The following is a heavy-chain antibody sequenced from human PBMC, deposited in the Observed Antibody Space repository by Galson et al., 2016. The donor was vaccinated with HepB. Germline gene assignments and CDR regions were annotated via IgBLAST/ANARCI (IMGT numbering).Heavy chain of an antibody. V-gene: IGHV6-1*01. CDR1: GDSVSSNNAA. J-gene: IGHJ3*02. Sequence: CAISGDSVSSNNAAWHWTRQSPSRGLEWLGRTYYRSKWYKEYTLSVKSRVTINPDTSKNQFSLQLNSVTPEDTAVYYCTRGHLKEGFEMWGQGTTVIVSS. CDR3: TRGHLKEGFEM. CDR2: TYYRSKWYK. D-gene: IGHD3-3*02.